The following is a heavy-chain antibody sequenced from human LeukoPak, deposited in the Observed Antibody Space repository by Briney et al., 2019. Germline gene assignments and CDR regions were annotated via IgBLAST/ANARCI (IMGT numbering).Heavy chain of an antibody. CDR2: IYYSGST. V-gene: IGHV4-59*01. D-gene: IGHD6-13*01. CDR1: GGSISRYY. Sequence: SETLSLTCTVSGGSISRYYWSWIRQPPGKGLEWIGYIYYSGSTNYNPSLKSRVTISVGTSKNQFSLKLSSVTAADTAVYYCARGYSSWNPWGQGTLVTVSS. CDR3: ARGYSSWNP. J-gene: IGHJ1*01.